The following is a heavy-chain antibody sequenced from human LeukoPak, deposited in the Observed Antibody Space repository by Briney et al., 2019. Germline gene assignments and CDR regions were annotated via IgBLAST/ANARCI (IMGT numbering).Heavy chain of an antibody. J-gene: IGHJ6*02. CDR2: INPGNGDT. CDR3: ARERWHCRVNCYSVYYYALDV. Sequence: ASVKVSCKGSGYTFTNYAVHWVRQAPGQRLEWLGWINPGNGDTKFSQNFQGRVTVTSDTSAATAYVELNSLTSEDTAVYYCARERWHCRVNCYSVYYYALDVWGQGTTVTVSS. V-gene: IGHV1-3*01. D-gene: IGHD2-15*01. CDR1: GYTFTNYA.